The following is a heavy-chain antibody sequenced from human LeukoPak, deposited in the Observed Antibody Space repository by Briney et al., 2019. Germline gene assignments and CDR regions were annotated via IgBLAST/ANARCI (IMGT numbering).Heavy chain of an antibody. Sequence: GGSLRLSCAASGFTFSTYWMHWVRQAPGKGLVWVSRINPDGTTTSYADSVKGRFTISRDNSKNTLYLQMNSLRAEDTAVYYCAKVPDFGVGYYYYYMDVWGKGTTVTVSS. CDR2: INPDGTTT. D-gene: IGHD3-3*01. CDR3: AKVPDFGVGYYYYYMDV. V-gene: IGHV3-74*01. CDR1: GFTFSTYW. J-gene: IGHJ6*03.